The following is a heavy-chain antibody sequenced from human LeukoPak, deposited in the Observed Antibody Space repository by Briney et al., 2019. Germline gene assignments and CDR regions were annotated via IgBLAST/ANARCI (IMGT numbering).Heavy chain of an antibody. J-gene: IGHJ4*02. D-gene: IGHD6-19*01. CDR1: GFTFSSYG. CDR3: TKIRRGYSSGTLDY. CDR2: IRYDGSNK. V-gene: IGHV3-30*02. Sequence: GESLRLSCAASGFTFSSYGMHWVRQAPGKGLEWVAFIRYDGSNKYYADSVKGRFTISRDNSKNTLYLQMNSLRAEDTAVYYCTKIRRGYSSGTLDYWGQGTLVTVSS.